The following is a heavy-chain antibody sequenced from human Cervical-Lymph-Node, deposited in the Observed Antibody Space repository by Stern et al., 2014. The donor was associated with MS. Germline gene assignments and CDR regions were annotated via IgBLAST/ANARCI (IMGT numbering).Heavy chain of an antibody. Sequence: ESGPTLVKPTQTLTLTCTFSGFSLSTSGVGVGWIRPPPGKALERLALIYWDDDKRYSPSLKSRLTITKDTSKNQVVLTMTNMDPVDTATYYCEHRPLVVAGPDYYFDYWGQGTLVTVSS. CDR2: IYWDDDK. V-gene: IGHV2-5*02. CDR3: EHRPLVVAGPDYYFDY. J-gene: IGHJ4*02. CDR1: GFSLSTSGVG. D-gene: IGHD6-19*01.